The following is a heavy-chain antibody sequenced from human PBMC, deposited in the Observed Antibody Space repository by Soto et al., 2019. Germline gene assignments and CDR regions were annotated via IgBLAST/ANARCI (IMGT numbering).Heavy chain of an antibody. J-gene: IGHJ4*02. CDR2: IYYSGST. Sequence: QVQLQESGPGLVKPSQTLSLTCTVSGGSISSGDYYWSWIGQPPGKGLEWIGYIYYSGSTYYNPYLKSRVTISVDTSKNQFSLKLSSVTAADTAVYYCARSRITMIVVAAPFDYWGQGTLVTVSS. CDR1: GGSISSGDYY. CDR3: ARSRITMIVVAAPFDY. D-gene: IGHD3-22*01. V-gene: IGHV4-30-4*01.